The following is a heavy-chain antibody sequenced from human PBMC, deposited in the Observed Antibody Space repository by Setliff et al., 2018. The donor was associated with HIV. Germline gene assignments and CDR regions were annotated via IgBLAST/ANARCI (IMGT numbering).Heavy chain of an antibody. V-gene: IGHV3-48*01. CDR2: ISSSSSTI. CDR1: GFTFSSYS. J-gene: IGHJ6*03. CDR3: ARDGGSSPSPVSDYYYYYMDV. D-gene: IGHD1-26*01. Sequence: PGGSLRLSCAASGFTFSSYSMNWVRQAPGKGLEWVSYISSSSSTIYYADSVKGRFTISRDNAKNSVYLQMNSLRAEDTAVYYCARDGGSSPSPVSDYYYYYMDVWGKGTTVTVSS.